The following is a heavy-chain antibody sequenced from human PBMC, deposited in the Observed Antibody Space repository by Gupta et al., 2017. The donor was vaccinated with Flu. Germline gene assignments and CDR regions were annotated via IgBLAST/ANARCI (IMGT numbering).Heavy chain of an antibody. CDR3: ARGGGRGSIDY. CDR2: IKSDGNST. Sequence: VRQAPGKGLLWVSRIKSDGNSTTYADSVKGRFTISRDIAKNTLYLQMNSLRAEDTAVYYCARGGGRGSIDYWGQGTLVTVSS. J-gene: IGHJ4*02. D-gene: IGHD3-16*01. V-gene: IGHV3-74*01.